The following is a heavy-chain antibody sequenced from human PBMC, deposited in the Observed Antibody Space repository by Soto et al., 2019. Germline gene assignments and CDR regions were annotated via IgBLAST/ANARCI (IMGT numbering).Heavy chain of an antibody. CDR2: ISGSGGST. D-gene: IGHD6-6*01. J-gene: IGHJ4*02. CDR1: GFTFSSYD. V-gene: IGHV3-23*01. Sequence: GGSLRLSCAASGFTFSSYDMRWVRQAPGKGLEWVSTISGSGGSTYYADSVKGRFTISRDNSKNTLYLQMNSLRAEDTAVYYCARDFSSLGNFDYWGQGTLVTVSS. CDR3: ARDFSSLGNFDY.